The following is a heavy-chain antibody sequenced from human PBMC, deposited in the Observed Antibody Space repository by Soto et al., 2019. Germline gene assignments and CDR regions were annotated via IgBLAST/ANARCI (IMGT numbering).Heavy chain of an antibody. J-gene: IGHJ4*02. CDR3: IRGGSPYYYDY. Sequence: EVQLVESGGGLVQPGGSLKLSCAASGFIFSGSAVHWVCQASGKGLEWVGRILSKAGNYATAYPASMKGRFTISRDDSENTAFPQMNSLKTEDTAVYYCIRGGSPYYYDYWGQGTLVAVSS. CDR2: ILSKAGNYAT. V-gene: IGHV3-73*01. CDR1: GFIFSGSA.